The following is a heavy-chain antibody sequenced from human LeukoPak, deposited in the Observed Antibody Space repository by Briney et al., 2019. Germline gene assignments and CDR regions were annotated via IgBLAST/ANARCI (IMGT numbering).Heavy chain of an antibody. J-gene: IGHJ4*02. V-gene: IGHV1-69*01. CDR2: IIPIFGAA. CDR3: AREGAMATILFDY. Sequence: SVKVSCKASGGTFSSYAISWVRQAPGQGLEWMGGIIPIFGAANYAQKFQGRVTITADESTSTAYMELSSLRSEDTAVYYCAREGAMATILFDYWGQGTLVTVSS. D-gene: IGHD5-24*01. CDR1: GGTFSSYA.